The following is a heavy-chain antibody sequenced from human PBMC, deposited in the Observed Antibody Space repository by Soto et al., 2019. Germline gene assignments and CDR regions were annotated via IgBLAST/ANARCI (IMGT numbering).Heavy chain of an antibody. D-gene: IGHD6-19*01. CDR3: ASLDGGGSGWYYFDY. CDR1: GFTVSSNY. J-gene: IGHJ4*02. CDR2: IYSGGST. V-gene: IGHV3-53*01. Sequence: GGSLRLSCAASGFTVSSNYMSWVRQAPGKGLEWVSVIYSGGSTYYADSVKGRFTISRDNSKNTLYLQMNSLRAEDTAVYYCASLDGGGSGWYYFDYWGQGTLVTVSS.